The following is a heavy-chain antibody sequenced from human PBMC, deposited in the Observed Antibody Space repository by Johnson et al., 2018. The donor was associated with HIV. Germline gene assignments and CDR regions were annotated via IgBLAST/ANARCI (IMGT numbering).Heavy chain of an antibody. CDR1: GFTVSSNY. D-gene: IGHD5-18*01. CDR2: IYSGGST. Sequence: VQLVESGGGLVKPGGSLRLSCAASGFTVSSNYMSWVRQAPGKGLEWVSVIYSGGSTYYADSVKGRFTISRDNSKNTLYLQMNSLRAEDTAVYYCARGGIRGYSYGPGAFDIWGQGTMVTVSS. CDR3: ARGGIRGYSYGPGAFDI. V-gene: IGHV3-53*01. J-gene: IGHJ3*02.